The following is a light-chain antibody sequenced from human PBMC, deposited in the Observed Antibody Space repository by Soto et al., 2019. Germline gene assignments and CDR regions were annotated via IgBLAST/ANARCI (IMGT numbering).Light chain of an antibody. CDR1: QSVSSSY. V-gene: IGKV3-20*01. CDR2: GAS. Sequence: EIVLTQSPGTLSLSPGERATLSCRASQSVSSSYLAWYQQKPGQAPSRLIYGASSRATGIPDRFSGSGSGTDFTLTISRLEPEAFAVYYCQQYGSSPPYTFGQGTKLEIK. J-gene: IGKJ2*01. CDR3: QQYGSSPPYT.